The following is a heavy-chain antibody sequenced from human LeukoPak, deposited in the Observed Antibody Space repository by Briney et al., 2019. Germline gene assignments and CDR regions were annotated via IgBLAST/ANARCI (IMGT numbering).Heavy chain of an antibody. CDR2: ISSSSSYI. J-gene: IGHJ6*04. CDR1: GFTFSSYS. Sequence: WGSLRLSCAASGFTFSSYSMNWVRQAPGKGLEWISSISSSSSYIYYADSVKGRFTISRDNAKNSLYLQMTSLRADETAVYYCARVHYGSGSYPRSAAYYYYYGMDVWGKGTTVTVSS. D-gene: IGHD3-10*01. V-gene: IGHV3-21*01. CDR3: ARVHYGSGSYPRSAAYYYYYGMDV.